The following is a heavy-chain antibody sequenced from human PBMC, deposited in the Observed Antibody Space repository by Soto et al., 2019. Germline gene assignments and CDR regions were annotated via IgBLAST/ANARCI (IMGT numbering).Heavy chain of an antibody. CDR3: TTEGNNYYDSSGYYYVTN. J-gene: IGHJ4*02. V-gene: IGHV3-15*07. CDR2: IKSKTDGGTT. CDR1: GFTFSNAW. D-gene: IGHD3-22*01. Sequence: GGSLRLSCAASGFTFSNAWMNWVRQAPGKGLEWVGRIKSKTDGGTTDYAAPVKGRFTISRDDSKNTLYLQMNSLKTEDTAVYYCTTEGNNYYDSSGYYYVTNWGQGTLVTVSS.